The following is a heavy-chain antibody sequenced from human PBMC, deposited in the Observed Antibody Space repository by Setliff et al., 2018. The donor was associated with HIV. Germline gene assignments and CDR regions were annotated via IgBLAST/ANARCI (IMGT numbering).Heavy chain of an antibody. CDR3: ARQGLTMNRGVPAPILYYFDY. Sequence: PSETLSLTCTVSGGSIVSSSYYWGWIRQPPGKGLEWIGTMYYRGTTYNNPSLKSRVTFSADTSKNQFSLNLNSVTATDTAVYYCARQGLTMNRGVPAPILYYFDYWGPGIRVTVSS. D-gene: IGHD3-10*01. V-gene: IGHV4-39*01. J-gene: IGHJ4*02. CDR2: MYYRGTT. CDR1: GGSIVSSSYY.